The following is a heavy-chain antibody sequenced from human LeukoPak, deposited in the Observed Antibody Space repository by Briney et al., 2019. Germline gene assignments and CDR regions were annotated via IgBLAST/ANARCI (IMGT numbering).Heavy chain of an antibody. CDR2: IYDSGTT. D-gene: IGHD4-11*01. Sequence: SETLSLTCTVSGGSISGYYWSWIRQPPGKGLEWIGYIYDSGTTNYSPSLKSRVTISVDTSKNQFSLKLSSVTAADTAVYYCARDSRASNPGGIDYWGQGTLVTVSS. CDR3: ARDSRASNPGGIDY. J-gene: IGHJ4*02. CDR1: GGSISGYY. V-gene: IGHV4-59*01.